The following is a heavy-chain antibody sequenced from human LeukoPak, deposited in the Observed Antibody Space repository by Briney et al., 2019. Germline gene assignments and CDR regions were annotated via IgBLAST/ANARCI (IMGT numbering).Heavy chain of an antibody. CDR3: ARGGHHRGYSGYDYPDY. Sequence: ASVKVSCKASVYTFTGYYMHWVRQAPGQGLEWMGWINPNSGGTNYAQKFQGRVTMNRDTSISTAYMELSRLRSDDTAVYYCARGGHHRGYSGYDYPDYWGQGTLVTVSS. D-gene: IGHD5-12*01. CDR2: INPNSGGT. CDR1: VYTFTGYY. V-gene: IGHV1-2*02. J-gene: IGHJ4*02.